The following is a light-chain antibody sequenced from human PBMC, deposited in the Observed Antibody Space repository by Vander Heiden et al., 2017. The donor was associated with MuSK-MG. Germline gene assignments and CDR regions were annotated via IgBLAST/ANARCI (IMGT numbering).Light chain of an antibody. CDR3: QQRDSLPIT. Sequence: IQITQSPSSLSVSVGGRVTITCRTSEIILRFLNWYQQKPGRAPKLLIFNKDNLEAGVPSRFGGSGSGTNFIPSISSRQHEDLATYYCQQRDSLPITFGGWTKVEIK. J-gene: IGKJ4*01. V-gene: IGKV1-39*01. CDR2: NKD. CDR1: EIILRF.